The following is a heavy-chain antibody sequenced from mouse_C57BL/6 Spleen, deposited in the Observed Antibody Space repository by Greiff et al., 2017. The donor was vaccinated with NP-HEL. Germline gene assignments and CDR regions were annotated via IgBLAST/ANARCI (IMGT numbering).Heavy chain of an antibody. J-gene: IGHJ4*01. CDR1: GYTFTSYG. CDR3: ARLELTGTPLAMDY. Sequence: VQLQQSGAELARPGASVKLSCKASGYTFTSYGISWVKQRTGQGLEWIGEIYPRSGNTYYNEKFKGKATLTADKSSSTAYMELRSLTSEDSAVYFCARLELTGTPLAMDYWGQGTSVTVSS. CDR2: IYPRSGNT. D-gene: IGHD4-1*01. V-gene: IGHV1-81*01.